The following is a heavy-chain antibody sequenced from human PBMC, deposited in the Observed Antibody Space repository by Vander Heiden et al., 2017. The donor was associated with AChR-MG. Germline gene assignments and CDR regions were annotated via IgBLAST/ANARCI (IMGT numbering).Heavy chain of an antibody. D-gene: IGHD6-25*01. J-gene: IGHJ2*01. CDR2: IYYSGST. CDR3: ARSAVSGYFDL. CDR1: GGSISSYY. V-gene: IGHV4-59*01. Sequence: QVQLQESGPGLVKPSETLSLTCTVSGGSISSYYWSWIRQPPGKGLEWIGYIYYSGSTNYNPSLKSRVTISVDTSKNQFSLKLSSVTAADTAVYYCARSAVSGYFDLWGRGTLVTVSS.